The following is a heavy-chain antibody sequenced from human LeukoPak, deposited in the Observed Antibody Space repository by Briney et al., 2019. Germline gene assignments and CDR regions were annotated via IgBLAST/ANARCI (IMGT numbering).Heavy chain of an antibody. Sequence: PSETLSLTCTVSGGSISGSYWSWIRQPPRKGLEWVAYMYNRGSTNYNPSLKSRFTISIDTSKNQFSLKLSSLTAADTAVYYCARTSNYDFWSGYHDAFDIWGQGTMVTVSS. J-gene: IGHJ3*02. CDR2: MYNRGST. CDR1: GGSISGSY. CDR3: ARTSNYDFWSGYHDAFDI. V-gene: IGHV4-59*01. D-gene: IGHD3-3*01.